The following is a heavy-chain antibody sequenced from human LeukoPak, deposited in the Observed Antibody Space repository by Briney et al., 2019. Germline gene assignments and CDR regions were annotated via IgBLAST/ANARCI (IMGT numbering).Heavy chain of an antibody. CDR3: AKEGRSWGSGWNPGVAFDI. CDR2: IYSDGTST. CDR1: GFTFSSYW. V-gene: IGHV3-74*01. Sequence: QPGGSLRLSCSASGFTFSSYWMHWVRQAPGEGLVWVSLIYSDGTSTRYADSVKGRFTISRDSSKNTLYLQMNSLRTDDTAVYYCAKEGRSWGSGWNPGVAFDIWGQGTMVTVSS. D-gene: IGHD6-19*01. J-gene: IGHJ3*02.